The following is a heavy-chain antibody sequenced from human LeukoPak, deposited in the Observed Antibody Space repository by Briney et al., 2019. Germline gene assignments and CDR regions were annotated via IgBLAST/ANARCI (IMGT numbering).Heavy chain of an antibody. CDR1: GFTFSSYW. Sequence: GGSLRLSCAASGFTFSSYWMHWVRQAPGKGLEWVSYISSSGSTIYYADSVKGRFTISRDNAKNSLYLQMNSLRAEDTAVYYCARESQSAYYFDSSGYEDAFDIWGQGTMVTVSS. D-gene: IGHD3-22*01. CDR3: ARESQSAYYFDSSGYEDAFDI. J-gene: IGHJ3*02. CDR2: ISSSGSTI. V-gene: IGHV3-48*04.